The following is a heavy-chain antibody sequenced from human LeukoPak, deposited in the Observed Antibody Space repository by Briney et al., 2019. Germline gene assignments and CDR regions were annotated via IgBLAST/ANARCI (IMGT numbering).Heavy chain of an antibody. CDR2: IYYSGST. D-gene: IGHD3-10*01. CDR3: ARHKASESGGYYYYGMDV. J-gene: IGHJ6*02. Sequence: SETLSLTCTVSGGSFSSSSYYWGWIRQPPGKGLEWIGSIYYSGSTNYNPSLKSRVTISVDTSKNQFSLKLSSVTAADTAVYYCARHKASESGGYYYYGMDVWGQGTTVTVSS. CDR1: GGSFSSSSYY. V-gene: IGHV4-39*01.